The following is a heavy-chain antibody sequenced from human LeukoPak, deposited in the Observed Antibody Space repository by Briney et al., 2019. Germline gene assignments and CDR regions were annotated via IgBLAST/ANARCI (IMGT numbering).Heavy chain of an antibody. CDR1: GFTFSNAW. Sequence: PGGSLRLSCAASGFTFSNAWMRWVRQAPGKGLDWVGRIKRKTDGGTTDYAAPVKGRFTISRDDSTNTLYLQMNSLKTEDTAVYYCTTDAGDYVWGSYLCDYWGQGTLVTVSS. J-gene: IGHJ4*02. CDR3: TTDAGDYVWGSYLCDY. D-gene: IGHD3-16*01. V-gene: IGHV3-15*01. CDR2: IKRKTDGGTT.